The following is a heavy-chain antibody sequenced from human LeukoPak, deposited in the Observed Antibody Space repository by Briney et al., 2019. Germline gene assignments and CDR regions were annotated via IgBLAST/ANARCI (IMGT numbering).Heavy chain of an antibody. Sequence: SETLSLTCNVSGGSLSSYYWSWIRQPAGKGLEWIGRIYSTGSTSYNPSLKSRVTMSIDTSKNQFSLKLSSVTAADTAVYYCARGSSGYYYGWGQGTLVTVSS. CDR2: IYSTGST. V-gene: IGHV4-4*07. D-gene: IGHD3-22*01. CDR3: ARGSSGYYYG. J-gene: IGHJ4*02. CDR1: GGSLSSYY.